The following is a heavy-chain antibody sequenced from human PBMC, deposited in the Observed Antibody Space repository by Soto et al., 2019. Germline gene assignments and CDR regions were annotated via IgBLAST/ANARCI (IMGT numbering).Heavy chain of an antibody. Sequence: GESLKISCKGSGYSFTSYWIGWVRQMPGKGLEWMGIIYPGDSDTRYSPSFQGQVTISADKSISTAYLQWSSLKASDTAMYYCARFVVVVAATQEYYYYGMDVRGQGTTVTVSS. J-gene: IGHJ6*02. V-gene: IGHV5-51*01. D-gene: IGHD2-15*01. CDR2: IYPGDSDT. CDR3: ARFVVVVAATQEYYYYGMDV. CDR1: GYSFTSYW.